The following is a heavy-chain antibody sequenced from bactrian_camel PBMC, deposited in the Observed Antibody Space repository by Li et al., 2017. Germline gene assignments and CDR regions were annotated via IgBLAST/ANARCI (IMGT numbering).Heavy chain of an antibody. V-gene: IGHV3S6*01. J-gene: IGHJ4*01. CDR1: GYTFSRSC. Sequence: QVQLVESGGGLVQPGGSLRLSCAASGYTFSRSCMAWFRQIPGEKREGVAGVLRSGSVTYVADSVSGRFTISQDNAKSTLYLQMNSLKPEDSGVYYCAADLEFRYSVGCSAAVAKYLEYEGQGTQVTVS. CDR2: VLRSGSVT. D-gene: IGHD3*01.